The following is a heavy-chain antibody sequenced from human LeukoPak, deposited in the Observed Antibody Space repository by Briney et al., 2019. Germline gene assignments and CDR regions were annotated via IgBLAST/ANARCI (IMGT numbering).Heavy chain of an antibody. CDR3: ARNLPDSYYYDSSGPEGAFDI. Sequence: GGSLRLSCAASGFTFSSYAMSWVRQAPGKGLEWVSAISGSGGSTYYADSVKGRFTISRDNAKNSLYLQMNSLRAEDTAVYYCARNLPDSYYYDSSGPEGAFDIWGQGTMVTVSS. V-gene: IGHV3-23*01. CDR2: ISGSGGST. CDR1: GFTFSSYA. D-gene: IGHD3-22*01. J-gene: IGHJ3*02.